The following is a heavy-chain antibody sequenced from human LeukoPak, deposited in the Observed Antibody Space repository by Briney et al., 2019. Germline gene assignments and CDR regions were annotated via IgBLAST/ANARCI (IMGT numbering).Heavy chain of an antibody. CDR1: GFTFSSYA. CDR3: ARGGIQLWTSFDY. Sequence: GRSLRLSCAASGFTFSSYAMHWVRQAPGKGLEWVAVISYDGSNKYYADSVKGRFTISRDNSKNTLYLQMNSLRAEGTAVYYCARGGIQLWTSFDYWGQGTLVTVSS. J-gene: IGHJ4*02. CDR2: ISYDGSNK. D-gene: IGHD5-18*01. V-gene: IGHV3-30*04.